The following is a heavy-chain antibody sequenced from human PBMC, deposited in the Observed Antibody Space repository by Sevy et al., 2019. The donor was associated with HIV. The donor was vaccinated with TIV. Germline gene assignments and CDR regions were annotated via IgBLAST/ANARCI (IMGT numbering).Heavy chain of an antibody. CDR1: GFTFSSYA. D-gene: IGHD6-13*01. Sequence: GGSLRLSCAASGFTFSSYAMSWVRQAPGKGLEWVSAIGGSGGSTYYADSVKGRFTISRDNSKNTLYLQMNSLRAEDTAVYYCARTGIAAAGPYYYYGMDVWGQGTTVTVSS. CDR3: ARTGIAAAGPYYYYGMDV. CDR2: IGGSGGST. V-gene: IGHV3-23*01. J-gene: IGHJ6*02.